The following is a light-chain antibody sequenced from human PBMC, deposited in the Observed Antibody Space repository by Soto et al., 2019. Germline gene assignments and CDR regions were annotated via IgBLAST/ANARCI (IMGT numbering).Light chain of an antibody. CDR3: QQYRSSPLT. J-gene: IGKJ4*01. Sequence: EIVLTQSPRTLSLSPGERATLSCRASQSVSSSYLAWYQQRPGQAPRLLISGASSRATGIPDRFGGSGSGTEFTLTISKLEPEDFAMYYRQQYRSSPLTLGGGTKVDIK. V-gene: IGKV3-20*01. CDR1: QSVSSSY. CDR2: GAS.